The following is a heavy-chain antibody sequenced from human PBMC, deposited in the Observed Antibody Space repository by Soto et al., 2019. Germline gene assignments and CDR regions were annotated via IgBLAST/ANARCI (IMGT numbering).Heavy chain of an antibody. CDR3: ARAPRGIAALPLDY. Sequence: EVQLVESGGGLVQPGGSLRLSCAASGFTVSSNYMSWVRQAPGKGLEWVSVIYSGGSTYYADSVKGRFTISRDNSKNTLYRQMNSLRAEDTAVYYCARAPRGIAALPLDYWGQGTLVTVSS. J-gene: IGHJ4*02. V-gene: IGHV3-66*01. D-gene: IGHD6-13*01. CDR1: GFTVSSNY. CDR2: IYSGGST.